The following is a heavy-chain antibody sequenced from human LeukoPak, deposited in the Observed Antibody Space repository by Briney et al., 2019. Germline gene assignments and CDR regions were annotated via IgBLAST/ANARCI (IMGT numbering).Heavy chain of an antibody. CDR2: IHTSGST. D-gene: IGHD6-19*01. Sequence: PSETLSLTCTVSGGSISSYYWSWIRQPAGKGLEWIGRIHTSGSTNYNPSLKSRVTMSVDTSKNQFSLKVTSVTAADTAVHYCARAWQWLPLDSWGQGTLVTVSS. J-gene: IGHJ4*02. V-gene: IGHV4-4*07. CDR3: ARAWQWLPLDS. CDR1: GGSISSYY.